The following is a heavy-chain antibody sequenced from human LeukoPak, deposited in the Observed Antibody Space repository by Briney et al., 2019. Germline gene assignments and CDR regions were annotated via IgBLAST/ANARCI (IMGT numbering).Heavy chain of an antibody. CDR2: IRYDGSNK. CDR3: AKALVATIGSDFDY. V-gene: IGHV3-30*02. D-gene: IGHD5-12*01. Sequence: GGSLRPSCAASGFTFSSYGMHWVRQAPGKGLEWVAFIRYDGSNKYYADSVKGRFTISRDNSKSTLYLQMNSLRAEDTAVYYCAKALVATIGSDFDYWGQGTLVTVSS. J-gene: IGHJ4*02. CDR1: GFTFSSYG.